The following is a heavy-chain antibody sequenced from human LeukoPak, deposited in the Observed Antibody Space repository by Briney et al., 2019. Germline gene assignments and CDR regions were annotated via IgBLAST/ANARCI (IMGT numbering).Heavy chain of an antibody. CDR1: GFTFSSYG. Sequence: GGSLRLSCAASGFTFSSYGVHWVRQAPGKGLEWVAVISYDGSNKYYADSVKGRFTISRDNSKNTLYLQMNSLRAEDTAVYYCAKGGIVVVPAAHFDYWGQGTLVTVSS. CDR2: ISYDGSNK. V-gene: IGHV3-30*18. CDR3: AKGGIVVVPAAHFDY. D-gene: IGHD2-2*01. J-gene: IGHJ4*02.